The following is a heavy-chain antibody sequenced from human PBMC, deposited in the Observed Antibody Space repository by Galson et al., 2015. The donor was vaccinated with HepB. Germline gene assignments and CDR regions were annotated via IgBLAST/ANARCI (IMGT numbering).Heavy chain of an antibody. J-gene: IGHJ4*02. D-gene: IGHD4-11*01. V-gene: IGHV1-2*02. CDR1: GYAFTGHK. Sequence: SVKVSCKASGYAFTGHKIQWLRQAAGERLEWMGWISPKNGGTNYARNFQGRVTLTRDTSIGTVYMELRRLRYDDTDVDYCTVSVQFPAQPAFDYRGQGTLVTVSS. CDR3: TVSVQFPAQPAFDY. CDR2: ISPKNGGT.